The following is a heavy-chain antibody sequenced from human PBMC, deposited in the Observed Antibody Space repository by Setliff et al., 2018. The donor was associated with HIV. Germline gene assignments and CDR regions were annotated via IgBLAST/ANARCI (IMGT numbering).Heavy chain of an antibody. V-gene: IGHV4-38-2*02. CDR2: IYHSGST. CDR1: GYSISSGYY. Sequence: PSETLSLTCTVSGYSISSGYYWGWIRQPPGKGLEWIGSIYHSGSTNYNPSLKSRVTISVDTSKNQFSLKLSSVTAADTAVYYCARGRDGYNYVAAWGQGTLVTVSS. J-gene: IGHJ5*02. D-gene: IGHD5-12*01. CDR3: ARGRDGYNYVAA.